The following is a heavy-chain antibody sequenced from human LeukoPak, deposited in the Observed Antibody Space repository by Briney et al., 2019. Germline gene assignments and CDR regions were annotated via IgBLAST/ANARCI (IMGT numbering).Heavy chain of an antibody. D-gene: IGHD3-22*01. CDR3: ARYWGSSYNYAPFDS. V-gene: IGHV3-23*01. J-gene: IGHJ4*02. CDR2: ISGGGTAT. CDR1: GFTFSSYA. Sequence: GGSLRLSCAASGFTFSSYAMSWVRQAPGKGLEWLSAISGGGTATYYRDSVKGRFTISRDNFKNTIYLQMSHLRVEDTAIFYCARYWGSSYNYAPFDSWGQGTLVTVSS.